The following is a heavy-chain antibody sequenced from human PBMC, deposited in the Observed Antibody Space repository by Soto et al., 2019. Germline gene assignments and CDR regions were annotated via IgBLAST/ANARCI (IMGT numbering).Heavy chain of an antibody. D-gene: IGHD3-22*01. V-gene: IGHV1-69*13. CDR1: GGTFSSYA. Sequence: SVKVSCKASGGTFSSYAISWVRQAPGQGLEWMGGIIPIFGTANYAQKFQGRVTITADESTSTAYMELSSLRSEDTAVYYCARDYYDSSGFNAFDIWGQGTMVTVSS. CDR3: ARDYYDSSGFNAFDI. J-gene: IGHJ3*02. CDR2: IIPIFGTA.